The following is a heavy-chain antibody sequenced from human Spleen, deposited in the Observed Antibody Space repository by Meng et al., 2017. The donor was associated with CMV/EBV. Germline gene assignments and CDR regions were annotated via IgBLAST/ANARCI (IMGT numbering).Heavy chain of an antibody. CDR1: FASFD. CDR2: VNPNSGNT. V-gene: IGHV1-8*03. D-gene: IGHD3-3*01. J-gene: IGHJ4*02. CDR3: ARANYDFWSGYSSEPFFDF. Sequence: FASFDISWVRQATGQGLEWMGWVNPNSGNTGYSQKFQGRVTITRDTSISTAYMELSSLRSEDTAVYYCARANYDFWSGYSSEPFFDFWGQGALVTVSS.